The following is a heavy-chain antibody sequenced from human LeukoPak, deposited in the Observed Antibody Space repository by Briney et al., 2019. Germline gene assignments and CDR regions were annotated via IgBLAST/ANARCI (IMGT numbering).Heavy chain of an antibody. J-gene: IGHJ6*02. CDR2: IYYSGST. D-gene: IGHD6-6*01. CDR3: ARGIAARRYYYYYGMDV. Sequence: PSETLSLTCTVSGGSISIYYWSWIRQPPGKGLEWIGYIYYSGSTNYNPSLKSRVTISVDTSKNQFSLKLSSVTAADTAVYYCARGIAARRYYYYYGMDVWGQGTTVTVSS. CDR1: GGSISIYY. V-gene: IGHV4-59*01.